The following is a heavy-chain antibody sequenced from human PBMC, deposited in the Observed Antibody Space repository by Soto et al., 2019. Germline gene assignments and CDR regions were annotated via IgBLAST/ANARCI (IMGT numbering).Heavy chain of an antibody. D-gene: IGHD4-17*01. CDR1: GFTFSSYW. J-gene: IGHJ4*02. CDR2: INSDGSST. CDR3: EIRAYYGDYHDYYFDY. V-gene: IGHV3-74*01. Sequence: GSLRLSCAASGFTFSSYWMHWVRQAPGKGLVWVSRINSDGSSTSYADSVKGRFTISRDNAKNTLYLQMNSLRAEDTAVYYCEIRAYYGDYHDYYFDYWGQGTLVTVSS.